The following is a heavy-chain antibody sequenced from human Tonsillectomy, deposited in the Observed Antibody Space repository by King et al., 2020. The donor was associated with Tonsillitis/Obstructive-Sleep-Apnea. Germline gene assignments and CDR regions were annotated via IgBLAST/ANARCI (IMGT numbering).Heavy chain of an antibody. CDR2: IIPIFGTA. J-gene: IGHJ6*03. D-gene: IGHD4-11*01. V-gene: IGHV1-69*12. CDR1: GGTFSSYA. Sequence: QLVQSGAEVKKPGASVKVSCKASGGTFSSYAISWVRQAPGQGLEWMGGIIPIFGTANYAQKFQGRVSITADESTSTAYMELSSLRSEDTAVYYCARSQEMTTVTKNPYYYYYYMDVWGKGTTVTVSS. CDR3: ARSQEMTTVTKNPYYYYYYMDV.